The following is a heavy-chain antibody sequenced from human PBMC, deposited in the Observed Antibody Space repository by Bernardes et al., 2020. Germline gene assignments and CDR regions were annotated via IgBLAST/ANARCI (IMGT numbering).Heavy chain of an antibody. V-gene: IGHV3-33*01. J-gene: IGHJ5*01. D-gene: IGHD4-17*01. CDR3: ATEDGEWLES. CDR1: GFTFRDYT. CDR2: IWHDGSRE. Sequence: EGSLRLSCAASGFTFRDYTMHWVRQAPGKGLEWVAVIWHDGSREYYVDSVKGRFAISRDNSNNTLYLQMNNLRVEDTALYRCATEDGEWLESWGQGTLVTVSS.